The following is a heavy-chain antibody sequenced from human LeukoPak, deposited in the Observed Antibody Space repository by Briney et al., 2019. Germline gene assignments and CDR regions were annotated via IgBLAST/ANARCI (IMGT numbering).Heavy chain of an antibody. CDR1: GFTFSSYA. Sequence: PGGSLRLSCAASGFTFSSYAMSWVRQAPGKGLELVSAISGSGGSTYYADSVKGRFTISRDNSKNTLYLQMNSLRAEDTAVYYCAEIPTGYSSGWGFGYWGQGTLVTVSS. CDR2: ISGSGGST. CDR3: AEIPTGYSSGWGFGY. D-gene: IGHD6-19*01. J-gene: IGHJ4*02. V-gene: IGHV3-23*01.